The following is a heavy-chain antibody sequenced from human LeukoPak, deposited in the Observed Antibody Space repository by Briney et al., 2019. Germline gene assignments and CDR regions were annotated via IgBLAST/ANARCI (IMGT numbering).Heavy chain of an antibody. CDR2: INPSGGST. D-gene: IGHD6-19*01. CDR1: GYTFTSYY. CDR3: ARDKGIAVAGKEDYFDY. V-gene: IGHV1-46*01. J-gene: IGHJ4*02. Sequence: ASVKVSCKASGYTFTSYYILWVRQAPGQGLEWMGIINPSGGSTSYAQKFQGRVTMTRDMSTSTVYMELSSLRSEDTAVYYCARDKGIAVAGKEDYFDYWGQGTLVTVSS.